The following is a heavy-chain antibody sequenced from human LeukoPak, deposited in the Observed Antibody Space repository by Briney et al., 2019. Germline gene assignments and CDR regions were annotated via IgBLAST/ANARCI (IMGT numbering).Heavy chain of an antibody. CDR1: GFTFSSYG. CDR2: IWYDGSNK. V-gene: IGHV3-33*06. J-gene: IGHJ6*03. CDR3: AKGNGGYYYYLDV. D-gene: IGHD1-1*01. Sequence: PGGSVRLSCAASGFTFSSYGMHWVRQAPAKALEWVAVIWYDGSNKYYADSVKGRFTISRDNSQNTLYLQVNSLRAEDTAVYYCAKGNGGYYYYLDVWGKGTTVTVSS.